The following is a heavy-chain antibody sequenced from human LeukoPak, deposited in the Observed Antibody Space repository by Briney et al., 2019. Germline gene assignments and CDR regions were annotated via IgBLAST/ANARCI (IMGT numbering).Heavy chain of an antibody. CDR2: IYYSGST. Sequence: SQTLSLTCTVSGGSISSGGYYWSWISQHPGKGLEWIGYIYYSGSTYYNPSLKSRVTISVDTSKNQFSLKLSSVTAADTAVYYCARAPEGGTYYDSSEAWFDPWGQGTLVTVSS. CDR1: GGSISSGGYY. D-gene: IGHD3-22*01. J-gene: IGHJ5*02. V-gene: IGHV4-31*03. CDR3: ARAPEGGTYYDSSEAWFDP.